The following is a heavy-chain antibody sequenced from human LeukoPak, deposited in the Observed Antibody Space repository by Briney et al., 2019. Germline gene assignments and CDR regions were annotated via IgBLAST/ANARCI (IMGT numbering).Heavy chain of an antibody. CDR2: INPNSGAT. CDR1: GYTFSGFY. J-gene: IGHJ6*02. CDR3: ARPQVWYGVKGGMDV. Sequence: ASVKVSCKASGYTFSGFYMHWVRQAPGQGLEWMGWINPNSGATNYAQKFQGRVTMTGDPSINTVYVELSRLRSDDTAVYYYARPQVWYGVKGGMDVWGQGTTVTVSS. V-gene: IGHV1-2*02. D-gene: IGHD6-13*01.